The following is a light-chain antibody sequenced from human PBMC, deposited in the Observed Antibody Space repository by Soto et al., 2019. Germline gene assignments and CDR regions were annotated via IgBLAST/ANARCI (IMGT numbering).Light chain of an antibody. J-gene: IGKJ4*01. CDR1: QTISSW. CDR3: QQYNSYPLT. CDR2: KAS. Sequence: DIEITQSPSTLSGSVGDRVTITCRASQTISSWLAWYQQKQGKAPKLLIYKASSLESGVPSRFSGSGSGTECTLTISRLQPDDFATYYCQQYNSYPLTFGGGTKVDIK. V-gene: IGKV1-5*03.